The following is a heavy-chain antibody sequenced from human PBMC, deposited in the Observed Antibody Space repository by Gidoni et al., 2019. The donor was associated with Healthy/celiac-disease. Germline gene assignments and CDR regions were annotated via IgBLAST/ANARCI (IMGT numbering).Heavy chain of an antibody. CDR2: ISSSSSYI. CDR1: GFTLSSYS. J-gene: IGHJ3*02. Sequence: EVQLVESGGGLVKPGGSLRLSCAASGFTLSSYSMNWVRQAPGKGLGWVSSISSSSSYIYYADSVKGRFTISRDNAKNSLYLQMNSLRAEDTAVYYCARDRQSLRDAFDIWGQGTMVTVSS. V-gene: IGHV3-21*01. CDR3: ARDRQSLRDAFDI.